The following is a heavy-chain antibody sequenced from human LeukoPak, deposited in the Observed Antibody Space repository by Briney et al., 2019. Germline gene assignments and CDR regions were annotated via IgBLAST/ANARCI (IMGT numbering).Heavy chain of an antibody. CDR2: ISGTTGST. CDR1: GFTFSNYA. V-gene: IGHV3-23*01. J-gene: IGHJ4*02. Sequence: PGGSLRLSCAASGFTFSNYAISWVRQAPGKGLEWVSGISGTTGSTYYADSVRGRFTISRDNSKNTVYLQMNSLRAEDTAVYYCAKDRWTTVVRGLDSWGQGTLVTVSS. D-gene: IGHD4-23*01. CDR3: AKDRWTTVVRGLDS.